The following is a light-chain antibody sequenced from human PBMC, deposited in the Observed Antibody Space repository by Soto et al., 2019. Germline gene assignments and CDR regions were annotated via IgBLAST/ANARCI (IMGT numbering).Light chain of an antibody. CDR3: SSYSTSYFDF. CDR2: EVS. V-gene: IGLV2-8*01. J-gene: IGLJ1*01. CDR1: SSDVGGYNY. Sequence: QSALTQPPSASGSPGQSVTISCTGTSSDVGGYNYVSWYQQHPGKAPKLMIYEVSKRPSGVPDRFSGSKSGNTASLTISGLRDEDEADYYCSSYSTSYFDFFGSGTKVTVL.